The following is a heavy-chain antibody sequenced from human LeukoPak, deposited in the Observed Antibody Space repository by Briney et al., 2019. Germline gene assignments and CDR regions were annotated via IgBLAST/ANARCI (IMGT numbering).Heavy chain of an antibody. CDR1: GFTFSSYS. CDR3: ARDEVRAFDY. Sequence: GGSLRLSCAASGFTFSSYSMNWVRQAPGKGLEWVSYISSSSTIYYADSVKGRFTISRDNAKNSLYLQMNSLRAEDTAVYYCARDEVRAFDYWGQGTLVTVSS. V-gene: IGHV3-48*01. J-gene: IGHJ4*02. CDR2: ISSSSTI.